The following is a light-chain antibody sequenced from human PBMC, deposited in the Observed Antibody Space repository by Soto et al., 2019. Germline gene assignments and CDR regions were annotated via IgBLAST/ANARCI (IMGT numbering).Light chain of an antibody. J-gene: IGKJ1*01. CDR3: QQRSNWPSTWT. V-gene: IGKV1-5*01. CDR2: DAS. CDR1: QSISSW. Sequence: DIQMTQSPSTLSASVGDRVTITCRASQSISSWLAWYQQKPGKAPKLLIYDASSLESGVPSRFSGSGSGTEFTLTISSLEPEDFAVYYCQQRSNWPSTWTFGQGTKVDIK.